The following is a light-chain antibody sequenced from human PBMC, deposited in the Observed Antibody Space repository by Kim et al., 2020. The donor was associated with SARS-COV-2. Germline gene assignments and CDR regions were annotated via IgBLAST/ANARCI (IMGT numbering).Light chain of an antibody. CDR2: DVS. Sequence: GQSSAIPCSGTSGAVSAHADVSWYQQHPHEDPQLIVYDVSKRPSGISDRFSGSKSGNAASLTISGLQTEDEADYYCSSYTTTSTYVFGTGTKVTVL. CDR3: SSYTTTSTYV. V-gene: IGLV2-14*04. J-gene: IGLJ1*01. CDR1: SGAVSAHAD.